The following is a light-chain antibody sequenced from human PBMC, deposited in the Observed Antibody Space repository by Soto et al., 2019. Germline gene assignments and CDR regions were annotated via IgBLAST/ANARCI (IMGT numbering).Light chain of an antibody. Sequence: QSALTQPPSASGCPGQAVTISCTGTSSDVGGCNDVSWYQQHPGKAPKLMISEVSKRPSGVPDRFSGSKSGNTASLTVSGLQDEDEADYDCSSFAGNNKLVVCGGTKRTV. V-gene: IGLV2-8*01. CDR3: SSFAGNNKLV. J-gene: IGLJ2*01. CDR2: EVS. CDR1: SSDVGGCND.